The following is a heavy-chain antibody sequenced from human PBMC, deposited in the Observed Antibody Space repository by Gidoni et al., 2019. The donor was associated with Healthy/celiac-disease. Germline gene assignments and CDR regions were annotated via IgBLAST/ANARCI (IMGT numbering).Heavy chain of an antibody. CDR2: INPSGGRP. J-gene: IGHJ6*02. Sequence: QVQLVQSGAEVKKPGASVKVSCTASGYTFTSYYMHWVRQAPGQGLEWMGIINPSGGRPSYAQRFQGRVTMTRDTSTSTVYMELSSLRSEDTAVYYCARDNRMTTVRSTRGRYYYGMDVWGQGTTVTVSS. CDR1: GYTFTSYY. CDR3: ARDNRMTTVRSTRGRYYYGMDV. D-gene: IGHD4-17*01. V-gene: IGHV1-46*01.